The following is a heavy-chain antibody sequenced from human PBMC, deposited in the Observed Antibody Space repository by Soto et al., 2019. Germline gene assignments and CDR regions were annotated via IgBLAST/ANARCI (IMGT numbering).Heavy chain of an antibody. CDR1: GGPISSYY. CDR3: ARSEGRY. CDR2: IYYSGST. Sequence: SETLSLTCTVSGGPISSYYWSWIRHPPGKGLEWIGYIYYSGSTNYNPSLKSRVTISVDTSKNQFSLKLSSVTAADTAVYYCARSEGRYWGQGTLVTGSS. V-gene: IGHV4-59*01. J-gene: IGHJ4*02.